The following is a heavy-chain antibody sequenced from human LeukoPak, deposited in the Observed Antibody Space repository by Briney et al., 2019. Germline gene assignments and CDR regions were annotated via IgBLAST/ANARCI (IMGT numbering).Heavy chain of an antibody. CDR2: ISYDGSNK. D-gene: IGHD3-3*01. V-gene: IGHV3-30-3*01. CDR3: ARALTIFGVVTSRPVDV. Sequence: GGSLRLSCAASGFTFSSYAMHWVRQAPGKGLEWVAVISYDGSNKYYADSVKGRFTISRDNAKNSLYLQMNSLRAEDTAVYYCARALTIFGVVTSRPVDVWGKGTTVTVSS. CDR1: GFTFSSYA. J-gene: IGHJ6*04.